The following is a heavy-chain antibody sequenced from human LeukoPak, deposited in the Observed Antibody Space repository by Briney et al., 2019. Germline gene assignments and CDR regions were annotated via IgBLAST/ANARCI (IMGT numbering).Heavy chain of an antibody. CDR3: ARDKTVGATQLDY. CDR2: IKQDGSEK. V-gene: IGHV3-7*01. J-gene: IGHJ4*02. D-gene: IGHD1-26*01. Sequence: GGSLRLSCAASGFTFSSYWMSWVRQAPGKGLEWVANIKQDGSEKYYVDFVKGRFTVSRDNAKNSLYLQMNSLRAEDMAVYYCARDKTVGATQLDYWGQGTLVTVSS. CDR1: GFTFSSYW.